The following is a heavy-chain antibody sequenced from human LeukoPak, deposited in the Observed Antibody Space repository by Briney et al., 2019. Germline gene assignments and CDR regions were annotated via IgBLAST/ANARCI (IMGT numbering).Heavy chain of an antibody. V-gene: IGHV3-7*03. CDR3: ARDNGWSADF. CDR1: GFTFSRHW. J-gene: IGHJ4*02. CDR2: IKQDGSAK. Sequence: GGSLRLSCAASGFTFSRHWMYWVRQAPGKGLEWVANIKQDGSAKPYVDSVKGRFTITRDNAKNSLFLQMNSLRAEDTAVYYCARDNGWSADFWGQGTLVTVSS. D-gene: IGHD2-15*01.